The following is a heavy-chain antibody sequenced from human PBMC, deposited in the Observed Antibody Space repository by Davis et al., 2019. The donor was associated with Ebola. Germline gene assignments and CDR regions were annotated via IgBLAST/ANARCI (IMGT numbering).Heavy chain of an antibody. CDR2: ISGSGGST. CDR3: ARQVGSGWDYFDY. J-gene: IGHJ4*02. V-gene: IGHV3-23*01. D-gene: IGHD6-19*01. CDR1: GFTFSSYA. Sequence: LSLSCAASGFTFSSYAMSWVRQAPGKGLEWVSAISGSGGSTYYADSVKGRFTISRDNSKNTLYLQMNSLRAEDTAVYYCARQVGSGWDYFDYWGQGTLVTVSS.